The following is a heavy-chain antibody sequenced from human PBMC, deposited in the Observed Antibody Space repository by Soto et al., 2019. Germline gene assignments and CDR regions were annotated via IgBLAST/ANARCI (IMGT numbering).Heavy chain of an antibody. V-gene: IGHV2-5*02. Sequence: QITLKESGPTLVKPTQTLTLTCTFSGFSLSTSGVGVGWIRQPPGKALEWLTLIYWDDDERYSPSLKSRLTITKDTSKNQVVLTMTNMDPVDTDTYSCAHGTPMIPLRIWGQGTMVTVSS. J-gene: IGHJ3*02. D-gene: IGHD3-22*01. CDR2: IYWDDDE. CDR3: AHGTPMIPLRI. CDR1: GFSLSTSGVG.